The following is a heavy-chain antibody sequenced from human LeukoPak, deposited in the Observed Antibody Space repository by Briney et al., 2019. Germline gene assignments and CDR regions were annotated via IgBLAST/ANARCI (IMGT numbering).Heavy chain of an antibody. CDR2: IGVGSGNT. CDR3: AVVIGYCSSGSCLATDYFAY. CDR1: GFTFTSSA. J-gene: IGHJ4*02. D-gene: IGHD2-15*01. Sequence: TSVRVSCTASGFTFTSSAVQWVRQSRGQRLGGIGWIGVGSGNTNSAQKCQERVTITRAKSTTRACMELSCLRSEDQAVYYCAVVIGYCSSGSCLATDYFAYWGEGTLVTVS. V-gene: IGHV1-58*01.